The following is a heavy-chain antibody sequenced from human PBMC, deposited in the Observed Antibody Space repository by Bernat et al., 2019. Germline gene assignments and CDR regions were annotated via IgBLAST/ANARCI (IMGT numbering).Heavy chain of an antibody. J-gene: IGHJ4*01. CDR3: AKDLVGALDY. CDR2: ISYDGSNK. D-gene: IGHD1-26*01. CDR1: GFTFSSYG. Sequence: QVQLVESGGGVVQPGRSLRLSCAASGFTFSSYGMHWVRQAPGKGLEWVAVISYDGSNKYYADSVKGRFTISRDNSKNTLYLQMNSLRAEDTAVYYCAKDLVGALDYWGHGTLVPVSS. V-gene: IGHV3-30*18.